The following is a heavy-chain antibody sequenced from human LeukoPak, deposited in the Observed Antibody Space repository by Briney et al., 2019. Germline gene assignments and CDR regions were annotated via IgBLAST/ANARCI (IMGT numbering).Heavy chain of an antibody. CDR2: MSYSGST. CDR3: ARGSRDYYDSSGYVLDY. J-gene: IGHJ4*02. Sequence: SETLSLTCTVSGGSISSYYWSWIRQPPGKGLEWIGYMSYSGSTNYNPSLKSRVTISVDTSKNQFSLKLSSVTAADTAVYYCARGSRDYYDSSGYVLDYWGQGTLVTVSS. D-gene: IGHD3-22*01. CDR1: GGSISSYY. V-gene: IGHV4-59*01.